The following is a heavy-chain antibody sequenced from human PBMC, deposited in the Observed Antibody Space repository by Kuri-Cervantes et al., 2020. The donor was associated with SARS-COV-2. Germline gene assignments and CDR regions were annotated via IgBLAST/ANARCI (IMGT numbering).Heavy chain of an antibody. CDR2: INHSGST. J-gene: IGHJ4*02. D-gene: IGHD6-6*01. V-gene: IGHV4-34*01. Sequence: SETLSLTCAVYGGSFSGYYWSWIRQPPGKGLEWIGEINHSGSTNYNPSLKSRVTISVDTSKNQFSLKLSSVTAADTAVYYCARGDGAYSSSSPFDYWGQGTLVTGSS. CDR3: ARGDGAYSSSSPFDY. CDR1: GGSFSGYY.